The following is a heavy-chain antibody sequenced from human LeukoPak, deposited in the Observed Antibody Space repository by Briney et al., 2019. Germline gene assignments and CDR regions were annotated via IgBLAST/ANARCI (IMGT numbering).Heavy chain of an antibody. CDR3: ARDRISPRTGDNPYYFDY. D-gene: IGHD7-27*01. Sequence: SVKVSCKASGGTFSSYAISWVRQAPGQGLEWMGRIIPIFGTANYARKFQGRVTITTDESTSTAYMELSSLRSEDTAVYYCARDRISPRTGDNPYYFDYWGQGTLVTVSS. CDR1: GGTFSSYA. V-gene: IGHV1-69*05. J-gene: IGHJ4*02. CDR2: IIPIFGTA.